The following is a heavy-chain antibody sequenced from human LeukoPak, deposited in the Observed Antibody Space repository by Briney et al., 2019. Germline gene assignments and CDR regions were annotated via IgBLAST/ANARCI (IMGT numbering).Heavy chain of an antibody. CDR1: GYTFTSYD. CDR3: VRRDVLLWFGELLGGEGWFDP. J-gene: IGHJ5*02. V-gene: IGHV1-8*01. Sequence: GASVKVSCKASGYTFTSYDINWVRQATGQGLEWMGWMNPNSGNTGYAQKFQGRVTMTRNTSISTAYMELSSLRSEDTAVYYCVRRDVLLWFGELLGGEGWFDPWGQGTLVTVSS. D-gene: IGHD3-10*01. CDR2: MNPNSGNT.